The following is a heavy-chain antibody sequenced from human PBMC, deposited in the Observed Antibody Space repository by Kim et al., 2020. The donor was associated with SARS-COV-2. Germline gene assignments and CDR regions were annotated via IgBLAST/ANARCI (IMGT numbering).Heavy chain of an antibody. CDR3: ARDTAMGINYYYYGMDV. CDR1: GFTFSSYG. D-gene: IGHD5-18*01. CDR2: IWYDGSNK. Sequence: GGSLRLSCAASGFTFSSYGMHWVRQAPGKGLEWVAVIWYDGSNKYYADSVKGRFTISRDNSKNTLYLQMNSLRAEDTAVYYCARDTAMGINYYYYGMDVWGQGTTVTVSS. V-gene: IGHV3-33*08. J-gene: IGHJ6*02.